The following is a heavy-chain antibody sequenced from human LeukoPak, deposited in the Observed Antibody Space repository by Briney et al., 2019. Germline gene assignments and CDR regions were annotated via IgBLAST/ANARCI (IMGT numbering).Heavy chain of an antibody. D-gene: IGHD6-13*01. CDR1: RGTFSSYA. Sequence: SVKVSCKASRGTFSSYAISWVRQAPGQGLEWMGGIIPIFGTANYAQKFQGRVTITTDESTSTAYMELSSLRSEDTAVYYCAREAAAAGTTWDAWGQGTLVTVSS. CDR3: AREAAAAGTTWDA. J-gene: IGHJ5*02. V-gene: IGHV1-69*05. CDR2: IIPIFGTA.